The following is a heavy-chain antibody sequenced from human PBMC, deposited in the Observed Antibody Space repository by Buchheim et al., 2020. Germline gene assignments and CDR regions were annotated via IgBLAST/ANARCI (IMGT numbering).Heavy chain of an antibody. CDR1: GFTFSSYS. Sequence: EVQLVESGGGLVQPGGSLRLSCAASGFTFSSYSMNWVRQAPGKGLEWVSYISSSSSTIYYADSVKGRFIISRDNAKNSLYLQMNSLRAEDTAVYYCARVLPMVRGVIFDYWGQGTL. V-gene: IGHV3-48*04. D-gene: IGHD3-10*01. CDR3: ARVLPMVRGVIFDY. CDR2: ISSSSSTI. J-gene: IGHJ4*02.